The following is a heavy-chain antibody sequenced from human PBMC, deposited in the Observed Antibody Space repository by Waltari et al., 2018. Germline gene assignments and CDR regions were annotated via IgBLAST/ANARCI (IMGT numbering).Heavy chain of an antibody. CDR2: INHSGST. CDR1: GGSFSGYY. J-gene: IGHJ5*02. Sequence: QVQLQQWGAGLLKPSETLSLTCAVYGGSFSGYYWSWTRQPPGKGLEWIGEINHSGSTNYNPSLKSRVTISVDTSKNQFSLKLSSVTAADTAVYYCARGMATEGASDSWGQGTLVTVSS. CDR3: ARGMATEGASDS. D-gene: IGHD5-12*01. V-gene: IGHV4-34*01.